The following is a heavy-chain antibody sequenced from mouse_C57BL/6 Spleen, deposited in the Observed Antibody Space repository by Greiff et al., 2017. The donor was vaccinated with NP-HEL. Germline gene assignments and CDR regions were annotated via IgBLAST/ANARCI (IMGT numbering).Heavy chain of an antibody. CDR3: ARSGYGNYVGAMDY. CDR2: IYPGDGDT. J-gene: IGHJ4*01. D-gene: IGHD2-10*02. Sequence: QVQLQQSGPELVKPGASVTISCKASGYAFSSSWMNWVKQRPGKGLEWIGRIYPGDGDTNYNGKFKGKATLTADKSSSTAYMQLSSLTSEESAVYFCARSGYGNYVGAMDYWGQGTSVTVAS. CDR1: GYAFSSSW. V-gene: IGHV1-82*01.